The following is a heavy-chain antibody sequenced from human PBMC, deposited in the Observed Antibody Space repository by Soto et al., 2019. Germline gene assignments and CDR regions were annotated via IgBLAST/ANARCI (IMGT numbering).Heavy chain of an antibody. CDR2: INSDGSST. CDR1: GFTFSSYW. D-gene: IGHD6-19*01. J-gene: IGHJ4*02. CDR3: ARAPSSGWDTNFDY. V-gene: IGHV3-74*01. Sequence: GGSLRLSCAASGFTFSSYWMHWVLQAPGKGLVWVSRINSDGSSTSYADSVKGRFTISRDNAKNTLYLQMNSLRAEDTAVYSCARAPSSGWDTNFDYWGQGTLVTVSS.